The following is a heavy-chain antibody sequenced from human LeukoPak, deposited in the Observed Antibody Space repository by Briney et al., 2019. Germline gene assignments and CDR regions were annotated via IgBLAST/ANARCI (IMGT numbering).Heavy chain of an antibody. CDR1: GFSFNSYW. Sequence: GESLKISCKGSGFSFNSYWIGWVRQTPGKGLEYMGIIFPPDSDTRYSLPFQGQVTIAADKSTNTAYLQWSSLKASDTGIFYCVRRGFCDGTGGCHSAPFDVWGQGTLVTVSS. CDR3: VRRGFCDGTGGCHSAPFDV. CDR2: IFPPDSDT. D-gene: IGHD2-15*01. J-gene: IGHJ4*02. V-gene: IGHV5-51*01.